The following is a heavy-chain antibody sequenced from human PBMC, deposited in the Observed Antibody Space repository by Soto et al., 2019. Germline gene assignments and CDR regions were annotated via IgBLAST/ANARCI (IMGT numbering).Heavy chain of an antibody. V-gene: IGHV4-39*01. D-gene: IGHD1-26*01. CDR3: ARHIVGATECSDSYX. CDR1: GASLGSPDYF. CDR2: LHSRGGT. Sequence: PSETLSLTCTVSGASLGSPDYFWGWLREPPGKGPELLASLHSRGGTYYTASLKTRTTISVDTPTNKFSLKLTSVTAADTASYYCARHIVGATECSDSYXWGPGTLVTVSX. J-gene: IGHJ4*02.